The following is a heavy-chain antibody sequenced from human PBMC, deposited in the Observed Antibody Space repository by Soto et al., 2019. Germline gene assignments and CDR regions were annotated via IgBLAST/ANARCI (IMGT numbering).Heavy chain of an antibody. CDR1: GFSLSTTGVG. CDR3: AHRRGGYNWDDAQFDY. Sequence: QITLKESGPTLVKPTQTLTLTCTFSGFSLSTTGVGVGWIRQPPGKAPEWLALNYWDDDNRYSPSLKSRLTVTKDTARNTVVLTMTNMDPVDTATYYCAHRRGGYNWDDAQFDYWGQGTLVTVSS. V-gene: IGHV2-5*02. J-gene: IGHJ4*02. CDR2: NYWDDDN. D-gene: IGHD1-20*01.